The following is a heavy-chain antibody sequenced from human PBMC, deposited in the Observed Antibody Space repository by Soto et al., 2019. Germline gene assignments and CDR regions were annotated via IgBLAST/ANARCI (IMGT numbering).Heavy chain of an antibody. CDR3: ARDPVNYYGSWTYGMDV. CDR2: IGYDGSNK. D-gene: IGHD3-10*01. V-gene: IGHV3-30-3*01. CDR1: GLTLSRFG. J-gene: IGHJ6*02. Sequence: QVQLVETGGGVVQPGRSLRLSCAASGLTLSRFGMHWVRQAAGKGLEWVAVIGYDGSNKDYADSVKGRFTISRDNSKNTLYLQMNSLRPEDTAVYYCARDPVNYYGSWTYGMDVWGQGTTVTVSS.